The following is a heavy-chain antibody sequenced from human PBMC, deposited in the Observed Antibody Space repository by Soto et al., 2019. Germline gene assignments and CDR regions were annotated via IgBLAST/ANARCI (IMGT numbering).Heavy chain of an antibody. CDR3: ARLAAAGTPPIG. V-gene: IGHV3-30-3*01. D-gene: IGHD6-13*01. J-gene: IGHJ4*02. CDR2: ISYDGSNK. Sequence: PGGSLRLSCAASGFTFSSYAMHWVRQAPGKGLEWVAVISYDGSNKYYADSVKGRFTISRDNSKNTLYLQMNSLRAEDTAVYYCARLAAAGTPPIGWGQGTLVTVSS. CDR1: GFTFSSYA.